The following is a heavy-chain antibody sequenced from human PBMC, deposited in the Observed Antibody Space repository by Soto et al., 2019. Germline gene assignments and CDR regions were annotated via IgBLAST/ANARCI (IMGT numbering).Heavy chain of an antibody. CDR2: IVVGSGNT. V-gene: IGHV1-58*01. CDR3: AASVDYYYYYGMDV. J-gene: IGHJ6*02. Sequence: SVKVSCKASGFTFTSSAVQWVRQARGQRLEWIGWIVVGSGNTNYAQKFQERVTITRDMSTSTAYMELSSLRSEDTAVYYCAASVDYYYYYGMDVWGQGTTVTVSS. CDR1: GFTFTSSA.